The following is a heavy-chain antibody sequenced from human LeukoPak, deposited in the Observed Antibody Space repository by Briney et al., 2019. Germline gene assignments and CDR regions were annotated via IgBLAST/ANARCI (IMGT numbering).Heavy chain of an antibody. CDR2: ISSRSTYI. J-gene: IGHJ4*02. CDR1: GFSFSDYY. D-gene: IGHD2-8*02. CDR3: ARGGTGAFDY. V-gene: IGHV3-11*06. Sequence: GGSLRLSCTASGFSFSDYYMSWIRQPPGKGLEWISYISSRSTYISDADSVQGRFTISRDNAKNLPFLQMNSLRVEDTALYYCARGGTGAFDYWGQGILVTVSS.